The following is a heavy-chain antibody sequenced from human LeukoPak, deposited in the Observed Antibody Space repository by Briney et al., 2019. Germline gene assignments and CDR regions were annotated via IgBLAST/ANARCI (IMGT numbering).Heavy chain of an antibody. CDR1: GGSISSYY. J-gene: IGHJ4*02. D-gene: IGHD1-26*01. Sequence: SETLSLTCTVSGGSISSYYWSWIQQPPGKGLEWIGYIYYSGSTNYNPSLKSRVTISVDTSKNQFSLKLSSVTAADTAVYYCARVGGAEVDYWGQGTLVTVSS. V-gene: IGHV4-59*01. CDR3: ARVGGAEVDY. CDR2: IYYSGST.